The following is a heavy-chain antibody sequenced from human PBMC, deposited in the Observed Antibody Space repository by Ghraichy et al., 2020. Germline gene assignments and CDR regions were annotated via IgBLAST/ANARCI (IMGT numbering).Heavy chain of an antibody. CDR2: IYYSGTT. CDR1: GGSISTYY. Sequence: SDTLSLTCTVSGGSISTYYWSWIRQPPGKGLEWIGYIYYSGTTNYNPSLKSRVTISVDTSKNSFSLKLSSVTAADTAVYYCARDIRDPSMNGVDVWGQGTTVTVSS. CDR3: ARDIRDPSMNGVDV. J-gene: IGHJ6*02. D-gene: IGHD1-14*01. V-gene: IGHV4-59*01.